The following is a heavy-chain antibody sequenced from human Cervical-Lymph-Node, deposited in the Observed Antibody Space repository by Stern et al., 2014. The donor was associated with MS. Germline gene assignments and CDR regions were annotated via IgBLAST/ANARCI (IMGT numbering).Heavy chain of an antibody. CDR3: VKDVDSSVAVSFDY. J-gene: IGHJ4*01. D-gene: IGHD6-6*01. CDR2: ISWKSANV. Sequence: EVQLLESGGGLVQPGRSLRLSCAASGFPFDGHDMNWVRQGPAQGLEWVSGISWKSANVAYADSVKGRFTITRDNAKKSLYLQMNSLGAEDTTLYYCVKDVDSSVAVSFDYWGHGTLVTVSS. V-gene: IGHV3-9*01. CDR1: GFPFDGHD.